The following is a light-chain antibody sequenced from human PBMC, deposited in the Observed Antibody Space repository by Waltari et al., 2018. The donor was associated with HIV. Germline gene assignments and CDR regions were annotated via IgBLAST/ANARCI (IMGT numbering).Light chain of an antibody. J-gene: IGLJ3*02. CDR1: SSNIGSNY. Sequence: QSVLTQPPSTSGTPGQRVTISCFGSSSNIGSNYVYWYQQLPGTATKLLIYRNNRGPSGAPAQSPAPRPGTSASRAIIGLRSEDKGDYPCAVWEATRGALWVFAGGTKVTVL. CDR3: AVWEATRGALWV. CDR2: RNN. V-gene: IGLV1-47*01.